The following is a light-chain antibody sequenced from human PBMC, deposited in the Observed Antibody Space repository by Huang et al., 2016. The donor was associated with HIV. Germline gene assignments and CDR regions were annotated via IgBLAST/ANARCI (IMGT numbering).Light chain of an antibody. CDR2: DAF. CDR1: QDIGNY. V-gene: IGKV1-33*01. CDR3: HQYHNLPYT. Sequence: DIQLTQSPSSLSASVGDRVTITCQASQDIGNYLNWYRQKPGRAPERLIYDAFNLETGVPSRFSGSGAGADFTFTISSLQPEDSATYYCHQYHNLPYTFGQGTKLEIK. J-gene: IGKJ2*01.